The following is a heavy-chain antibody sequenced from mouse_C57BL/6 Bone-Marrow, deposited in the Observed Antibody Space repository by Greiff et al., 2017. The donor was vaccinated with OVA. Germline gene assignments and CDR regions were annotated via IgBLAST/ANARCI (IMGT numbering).Heavy chain of an antibody. J-gene: IGHJ3*01. D-gene: IGHD1-1*01. Sequence: EVQLVESGPVLVKPGPSVKISCKASGFTFTDYYMHWVKQSHGKSLEWIGLVYPYNGGTSYNQKFKGKATLTVDTSSSTAYMELNSLTSEDSAVYYCARDYGSSYSPAWFAYWGQGTLVTVSA. CDR1: GFTFTDYY. V-gene: IGHV1-36*01. CDR2: VYPYNGGT. CDR3: ARDYGSSYSPAWFAY.